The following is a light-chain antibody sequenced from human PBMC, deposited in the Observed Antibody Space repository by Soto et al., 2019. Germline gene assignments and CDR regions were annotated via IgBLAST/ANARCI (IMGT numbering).Light chain of an antibody. Sequence: EIVLTQSPGTLSLSPGERATLSCRPSQSVISSYLAWYQQKPGRAPRLLIYAASSRATGIPDRFSGSGSGTDFTLTISRPEPEDFAVYYCQQYGTSPRTFGQGTKVEIK. CDR3: QQYGTSPRT. V-gene: IGKV3-20*01. CDR2: AAS. CDR1: QSVISSY. J-gene: IGKJ1*01.